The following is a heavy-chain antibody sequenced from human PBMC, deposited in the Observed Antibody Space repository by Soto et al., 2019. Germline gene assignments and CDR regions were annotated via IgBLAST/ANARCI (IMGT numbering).Heavy chain of an antibody. D-gene: IGHD1-26*01. CDR1: GGSISSYY. CDR2: IYYSGST. CDR3: ARVWAGAFDI. V-gene: IGHV4-59*01. J-gene: IGHJ3*02. Sequence: PSETLSLTCTVSGGSISSYYWSWIRQPPGKGLEWIGYIYYSGSTNYNPSLKSRVTISVDTSKNQFSLKLSSVTAADTAVYYCARVWAGAFDIWGPGTMVTVSS.